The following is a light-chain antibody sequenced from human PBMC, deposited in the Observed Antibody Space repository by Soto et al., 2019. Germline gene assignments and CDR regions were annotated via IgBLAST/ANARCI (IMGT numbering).Light chain of an antibody. V-gene: IGLV1-44*01. CDR2: TNN. CDR3: AAWDDSLNAVV. Sequence: QPVLTQPPSASGTPGQRVIISCSGSSSNIGSNTVNWYQQLPGTAPKLLIYTNNQRPSGVPDRFSGSKSGTSASLAISGLQSEDEADYHCAAWDDSLNAVVFGGGTQLTVL. CDR1: SSNIGSNT. J-gene: IGLJ2*01.